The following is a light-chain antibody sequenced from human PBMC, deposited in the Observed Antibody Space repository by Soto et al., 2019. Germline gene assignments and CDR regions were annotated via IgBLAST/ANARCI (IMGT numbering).Light chain of an antibody. Sequence: QSALTQPASVSGSPGQSITISCTGTSSVIGGYNFVSWYQQYPGEVPKLMIYDVNARPSGVSNRFSGSKSGNTASLTISGLQANDEADYYCSSYTSASTLVFGTGTKVTVL. CDR2: DVN. V-gene: IGLV2-14*01. CDR3: SSYTSASTLV. J-gene: IGLJ1*01. CDR1: SSVIGGYNF.